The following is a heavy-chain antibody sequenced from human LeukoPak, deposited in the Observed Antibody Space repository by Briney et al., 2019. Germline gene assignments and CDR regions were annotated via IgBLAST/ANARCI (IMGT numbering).Heavy chain of an antibody. CDR1: GYTFTGYY. D-gene: IGHD2-2*02. Sequence: ASVKVSCKASGYTFTGYYIHWVRQAPGQGLEWMGWINPNSGGTNYAQKFQGRVTMTRDTSISTAYMELSSLRSDDTAVYYCARAPRVVPAAIVGAFDSWGQGTLVTVSS. V-gene: IGHV1-2*02. J-gene: IGHJ4*02. CDR3: ARAPRVVPAAIVGAFDS. CDR2: INPNSGGT.